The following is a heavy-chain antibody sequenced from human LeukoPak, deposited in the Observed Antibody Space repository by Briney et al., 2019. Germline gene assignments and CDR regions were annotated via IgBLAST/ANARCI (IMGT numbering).Heavy chain of an antibody. J-gene: IGHJ5*02. CDR1: GGSISSSSYY. CDR3: ARRQELRFDWFDH. Sequence: SETLSLTCTVSGGSISSSSYYWGWIRQPPGKGLEWIGSIYYSGSTYYNPSLKSRVTISVDTSKNQFSLKLSSVTAADTAVYYCARRQELRFDWFDHWGQGTLVTVSS. D-gene: IGHD4-11*01. CDR2: IYYSGST. V-gene: IGHV4-39*01.